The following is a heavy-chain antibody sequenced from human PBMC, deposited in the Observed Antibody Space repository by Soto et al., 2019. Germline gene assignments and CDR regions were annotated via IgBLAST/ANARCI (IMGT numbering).Heavy chain of an antibody. V-gene: IGHV3-23*01. CDR3: AKARSAVVAATHVDY. CDR1: GFTFSSYA. Sequence: EVQLLESGGGLVQPGGSLRLSCAASGFTFSSYAMSWVRQAPGKGLEWVSAISGSGGSTYYADSVKGRFTISRDNSKNTLYLQMNSLRAADTAVYYCAKARSAVVAATHVDYWGQGTLVTVSS. D-gene: IGHD2-15*01. J-gene: IGHJ4*02. CDR2: ISGSGGST.